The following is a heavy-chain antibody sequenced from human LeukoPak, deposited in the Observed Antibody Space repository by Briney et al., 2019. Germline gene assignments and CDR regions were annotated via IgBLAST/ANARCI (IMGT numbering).Heavy chain of an antibody. CDR1: GFSLSTSGMR. CDR2: IDWDDEK. D-gene: IGHD3-22*01. V-gene: IGHV2-70*04. J-gene: IGHJ4*02. CDR3: ARGQSGYLFDS. Sequence: KESGPALVKPTQTLTLTCSFSGFSLSTSGMRVSWIRQPPGKALEWLARIDWDDEKFYSTSLRTRLTISKDTSKNQVVLILTNMDPVDTATYYCARGQSGYLFDSWGQGTLVTVSS.